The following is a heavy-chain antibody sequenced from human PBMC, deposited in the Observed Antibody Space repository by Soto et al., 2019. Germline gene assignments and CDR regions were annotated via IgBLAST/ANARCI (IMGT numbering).Heavy chain of an antibody. D-gene: IGHD3-16*02. CDR1: GDTFTSYG. CDR2: ISAYNGNT. J-gene: IGHJ4*02. CDR3: AREAYDYIWGSYRYIDY. Sequence: GASVKVSCKASGDTFTSYGISWVRQAPGQGLEWMGWISAYNGNTNYAQKLQGRVTMTTDTSTSTAYMELRSLRSDDTAVYYCAREAYDYIWGSYRYIDYWGQGTQVTVSS. V-gene: IGHV1-18*01.